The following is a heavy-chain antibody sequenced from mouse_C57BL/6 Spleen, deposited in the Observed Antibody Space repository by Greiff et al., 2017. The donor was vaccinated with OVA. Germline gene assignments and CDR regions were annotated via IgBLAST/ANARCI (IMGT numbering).Heavy chain of an antibody. CDR2: IYPGDGDT. J-gene: IGHJ3*01. Sequence: QVQLKQSGPELVKPGASVKISCKASGYAFSSSWMNWVKQRPGKGLEWIGRIYPGDGDTNYNGKFKGKATLTADKSSSTAYMQLSSLTSEDSAVYFCASLYGSSASWFAYWGQGTLVTVSA. D-gene: IGHD1-1*01. CDR1: GYAFSSSW. V-gene: IGHV1-82*01. CDR3: ASLYGSSASWFAY.